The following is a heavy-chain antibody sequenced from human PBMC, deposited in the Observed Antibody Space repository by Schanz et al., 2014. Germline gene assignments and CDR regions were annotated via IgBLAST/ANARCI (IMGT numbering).Heavy chain of an antibody. CDR3: ARAEINSGYARYYYGMDV. CDR1: GGSISSGGYY. Sequence: QVQLQESGPGLVKPSQTLSLTCTVSGGSISSGGYYWTWIRQHPGKGLEWIGYIYYSGNTYYTPSLKSRVIMSVDTSKKQFSLKLSSVTAADTTVYYCARAEINSGYARYYYGMDVWGQGTTVTVSS. V-gene: IGHV4-31*03. J-gene: IGHJ6*02. CDR2: IYYSGNT. D-gene: IGHD5-12*01.